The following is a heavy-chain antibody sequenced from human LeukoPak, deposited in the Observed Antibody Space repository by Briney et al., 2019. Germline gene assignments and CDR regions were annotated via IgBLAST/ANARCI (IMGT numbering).Heavy chain of an antibody. V-gene: IGHV3-11*01. CDR1: GFTFSDYY. CDR3: AKGSRDLAALILEYYFDY. Sequence: GGSLRLSCAASGFTFSDYYMSWIRQAPGKGLEWVSYISSSGSTIYYADSVKGRFTISRDNAKNSLYLQMNSLRAEDTAVYYCAKGSRDLAALILEYYFDYWGQGTLVTVSS. J-gene: IGHJ4*02. CDR2: ISSSGSTI. D-gene: IGHD6-6*01.